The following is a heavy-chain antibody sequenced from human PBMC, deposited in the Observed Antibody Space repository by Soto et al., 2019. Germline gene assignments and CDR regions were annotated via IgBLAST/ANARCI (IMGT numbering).Heavy chain of an antibody. CDR1: GYIFSDYY. D-gene: IGHD5-18*01. CDR3: ARVLYRNVIHA. Sequence: QVQLVQSGSDVKKPGASFTVSCKASGYIFSDYYIHWVRQAPGQGLEWKGWIDPRNGGTKYAQKFQDRLTMTTDTSTSTAFLELRRLRLDDTAVFFCARVLYRNVIHAWGQGTLVTVSS. V-gene: IGHV1-2*02. CDR2: IDPRNGGT. J-gene: IGHJ4*02.